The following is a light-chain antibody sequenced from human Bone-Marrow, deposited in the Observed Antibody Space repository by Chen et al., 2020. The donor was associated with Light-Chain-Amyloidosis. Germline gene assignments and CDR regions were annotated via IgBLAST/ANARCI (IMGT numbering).Light chain of an antibody. V-gene: IGLV3-25*03. J-gene: IGLJ2*01. Sequence: SYELTQPPSVPVSPGQTARITCSGDDLLTTYAYWYQQKPGLPPVLVIHRDTERPSGVFKRFSGSSAGTTATLAVSGDRAEDEADYHCQSADSSVTYEVIFGGGTKLTVL. CDR1: DLLTTY. CDR2: RDT. CDR3: QSADSSVTYEVI.